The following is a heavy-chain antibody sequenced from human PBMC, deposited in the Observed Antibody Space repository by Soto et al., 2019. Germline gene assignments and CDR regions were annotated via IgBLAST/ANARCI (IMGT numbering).Heavy chain of an antibody. J-gene: IGHJ6*03. CDR2: ISSSGSTI. CDR1: LFTFSDYY. CDR3: ARESVDTAMVRSTVIYYVDV. D-gene: IGHD5-18*01. V-gene: IGHV3-11*01. Sequence: SLRLSCSSSLFTFSDYYMSLILHSPFKLLGFFSYISSSGSTIYYADSVKGRFTISRDNAKNSLYLQMNSLRAEDTAVYCCARESVDTAMVRSTVIYYVDVWGKGTTVTVSS.